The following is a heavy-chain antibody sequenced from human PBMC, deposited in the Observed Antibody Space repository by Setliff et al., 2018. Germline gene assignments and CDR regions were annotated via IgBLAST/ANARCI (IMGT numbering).Heavy chain of an antibody. Sequence: SETLSLTCSASGDSISTSSYYWGWIRQPPGKGLEWIGSIHSSGDTKYNPSLKTRVTIAVDTSKNQFSLKLNSATAADTAVYYCARATVGLATIIYFDSWGPGTLVTVSS. CDR3: ARATVGLATIIYFDS. D-gene: IGHD4-4*01. CDR1: GDSISTSSYY. J-gene: IGHJ4*02. CDR2: IHSSGDT. V-gene: IGHV4-39*07.